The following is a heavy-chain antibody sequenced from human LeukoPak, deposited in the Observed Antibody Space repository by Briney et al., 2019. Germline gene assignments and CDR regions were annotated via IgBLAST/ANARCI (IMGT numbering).Heavy chain of an antibody. D-gene: IGHD5-12*01. V-gene: IGHV3-30*02. Sequence: GGSLRLSCAASGFTFSSYGMHWGRQAPGKGLEWVAFIRYDGSNKYYADSVKGRFTISRDNSKNTLYLQMNSLRAEDTAVYYCAKDQLRYSGYESAADYWGQGTLVTVSS. CDR1: GFTFSSYG. CDR3: AKDQLRYSGYESAADY. J-gene: IGHJ4*02. CDR2: IRYDGSNK.